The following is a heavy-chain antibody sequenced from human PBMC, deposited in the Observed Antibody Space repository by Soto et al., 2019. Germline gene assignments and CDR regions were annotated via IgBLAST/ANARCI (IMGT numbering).Heavy chain of an antibody. CDR1: GGSFSGYY. CDR3: ARDTYCSGGSCYSPYMDV. V-gene: IGHV4-34*01. J-gene: IGHJ6*03. Sequence: SETLSLTCAVYGGSFSGYYWSWIRQPPGKGLEWIGEINHSGSTNYNPSLKSRVTISVDTSKNQFSLKLSSVTAADTAVYYCARDTYCSGGSCYSPYMDVWGKGTTVTVSS. D-gene: IGHD2-15*01. CDR2: INHSGST.